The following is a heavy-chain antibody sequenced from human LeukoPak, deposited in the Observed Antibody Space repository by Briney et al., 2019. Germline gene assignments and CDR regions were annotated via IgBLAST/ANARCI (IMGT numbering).Heavy chain of an antibody. CDR2: IYYSGST. Sequence: SETLSLTCTVSGGSISSYYWSWIRQPPGKGLERIGYIYYSGSTNYNPSLKSRVTISVDTSKNQFSLKLSSVTAADTAVYYCARGDIVATPIDYWGQGTLVTVSS. D-gene: IGHD5-12*01. CDR3: ARGDIVATPIDY. J-gene: IGHJ4*02. V-gene: IGHV4-59*01. CDR1: GGSISSYY.